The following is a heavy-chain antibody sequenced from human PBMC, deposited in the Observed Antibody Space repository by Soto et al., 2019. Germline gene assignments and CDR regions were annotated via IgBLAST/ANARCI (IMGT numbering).Heavy chain of an antibody. Sequence: ASVKVSCKASGYTFTSYDINWVRQATGQGLEWMGWMNPNSGNTGYAQKFQGRVTMTRNTSISTAYMELSSLRSEDTAVYYCARRNWLLQNTYYYYYYMDVWGKGTTVTVSS. J-gene: IGHJ6*03. CDR2: MNPNSGNT. CDR1: GYTFTSYD. V-gene: IGHV1-8*01. D-gene: IGHD1-1*01. CDR3: ARRNWLLQNTYYYYYYMDV.